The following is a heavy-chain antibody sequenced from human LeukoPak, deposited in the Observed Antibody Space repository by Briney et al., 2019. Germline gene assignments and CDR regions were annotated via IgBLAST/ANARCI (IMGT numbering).Heavy chain of an antibody. CDR1: GITFSSYW. J-gene: IGHJ4*02. CDR3: VIDLGDYNDF. Sequence: HTGGSLRLSCAVSGITFSSYWMHWVRQDPGRGLLWVSHINTQGTYTNYADSVKGRFTISRDNAKNTLYLQMSSLRADDTAVYYCVIDLGDYNDFWGQGTLVSVSS. V-gene: IGHV3-74*01. CDR2: INTQGTYT. D-gene: IGHD2-15*01.